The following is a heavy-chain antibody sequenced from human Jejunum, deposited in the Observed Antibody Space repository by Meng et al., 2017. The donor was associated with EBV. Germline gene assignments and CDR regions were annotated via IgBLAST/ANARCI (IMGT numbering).Heavy chain of an antibody. V-gene: IGHV4-61*08. CDR3: ARDQNGSYFAY. D-gene: IGHD1-26*01. Sequence: QGQLQGSGPGLVKPSETLSRTCTVSGGSVSSGGYYWSWIRQPPGKGLEWIGYIYNSESTNYKSSLKSRVTISADTSKNQFSLRLSSVTAADTAVYYCARDQNGSYFAYWGQGTLVTVSS. CDR1: GGSVSSGGYY. CDR2: IYNSEST. J-gene: IGHJ4*02.